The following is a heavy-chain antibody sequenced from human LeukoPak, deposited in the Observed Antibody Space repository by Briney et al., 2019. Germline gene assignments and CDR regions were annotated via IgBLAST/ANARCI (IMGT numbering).Heavy chain of an antibody. D-gene: IGHD2-21*02. CDR3: ASRRGGDFHFDY. CDR1: GYTFTSYG. V-gene: IGHV1-18*01. Sequence: ASVKVSCKASGYTFTSYGISWVRQAPGQGLEWMGWISAYNGNTNYAQKLQGSVTMTTDTSTSTAYMELRSLRSDDTAVYYCASRRGGDFHFDYWGQGTLVTVSS. CDR2: ISAYNGNT. J-gene: IGHJ4*02.